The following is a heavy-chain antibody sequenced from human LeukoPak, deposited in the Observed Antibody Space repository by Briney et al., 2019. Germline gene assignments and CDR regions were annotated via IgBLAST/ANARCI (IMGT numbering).Heavy chain of an antibody. CDR1: GYTFTGYY. V-gene: IGHV1-2*02. D-gene: IGHD2-2*01. J-gene: IGHJ6*03. Sequence: ASVKVSCKASGYTFTGYYMHWVRQAPGQGLEWMGWINPNSGGTNYAQKFQGRVTMTRDTSISTAYMELSRLRSDDTAVYYCARGGVVPAATLYYYYYYMDVWGKGTTVTISS. CDR3: ARGGVVPAATLYYYYYYMDV. CDR2: INPNSGGT.